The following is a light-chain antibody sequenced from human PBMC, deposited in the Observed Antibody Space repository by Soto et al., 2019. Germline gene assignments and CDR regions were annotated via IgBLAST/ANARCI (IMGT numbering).Light chain of an antibody. V-gene: IGLV3-21*04. J-gene: IGLJ2*01. CDR1: NIGSKS. CDR2: HDS. Sequence: SYELTQPPSVSVAPGKTARITCGGNNIGSKSVHWYQQKPGQAPVLVIYHDSDRPSGIPERFSGSNSGNTATLTISRVEAGDEAVYYCQVWDSSSDRYVVFGGGTKVTVL. CDR3: QVWDSSSDRYVV.